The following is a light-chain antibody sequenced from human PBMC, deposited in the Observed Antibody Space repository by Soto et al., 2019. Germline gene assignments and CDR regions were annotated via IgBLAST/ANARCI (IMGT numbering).Light chain of an antibody. CDR2: EVS. J-gene: IGLJ2*01. V-gene: IGLV2-18*02. CDR1: SSDVGSYNR. Sequence: QSALTQPPSVSGSPGQSVTISCTGTSSDVGSYNRVSWYQQPPGTAPKLMIYEVSYRPSGVPGRFSGSKSGNTASLTISGLQAEDEADYYCSSSTSSSTLVFGGGTQLTVL. CDR3: SSSTSSSTLV.